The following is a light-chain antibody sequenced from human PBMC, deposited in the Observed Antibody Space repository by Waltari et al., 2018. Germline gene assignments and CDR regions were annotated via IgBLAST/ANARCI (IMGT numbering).Light chain of an antibody. J-gene: IGKJ1*01. CDR1: QNIDFY. CDR3: HQSYSSPWT. CDR2: AAN. V-gene: IGKV1-39*01. Sequence: DIQMTQSPSSLSASVGDSVTITCRASQNIDFYLNWYQQKSVRAPDLLIYAANTVQGGVPSRFSGSGSETEFTLTISSLQVEDFATYYCHQSYSSPWTFGQGTRVEIK.